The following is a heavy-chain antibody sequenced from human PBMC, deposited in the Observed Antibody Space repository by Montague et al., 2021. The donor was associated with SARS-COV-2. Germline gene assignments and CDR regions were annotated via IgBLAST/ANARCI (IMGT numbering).Heavy chain of an antibody. Sequence: SETLSLTCTVPGGFISSSYWSWIRQPPGKGLEWIGYIYHSGNTNYNPSLKSRVTISIDTSMNQFSLSLSSMTAADTAVYFCARGLLPPRTAITTNFFGLDVWGQGTTVIVSS. CDR1: GGFISSSY. CDR3: ARGLLPPRTAITTNFFGLDV. V-gene: IGHV4-59*01. CDR2: IYHSGNT. J-gene: IGHJ6*02. D-gene: IGHD1-1*01.